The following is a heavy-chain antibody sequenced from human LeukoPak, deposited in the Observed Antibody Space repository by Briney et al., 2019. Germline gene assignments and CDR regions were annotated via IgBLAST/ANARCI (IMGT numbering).Heavy chain of an antibody. Sequence: ASVKVSCKVSGYTLTELSMHWVRQAPGKGLEWMGGFDPEDGETIYAQKFQGRVTMTEDTSTDTAYMELSSLRSEDTAVYYCATPRKDYSNYVTWFDPWGQGTLVTVSS. D-gene: IGHD4-11*01. J-gene: IGHJ5*02. V-gene: IGHV1-24*01. CDR2: FDPEDGET. CDR3: ATPRKDYSNYVTWFDP. CDR1: GYTLTELS.